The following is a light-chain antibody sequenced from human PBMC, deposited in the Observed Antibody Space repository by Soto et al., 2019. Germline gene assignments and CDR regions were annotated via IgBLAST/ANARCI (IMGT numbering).Light chain of an antibody. J-gene: IGKJ4*01. V-gene: IGKV1-9*01. CDR2: AAS. CDR1: QGIRDF. CDR3: QQFNVYPLP. Sequence: DIQLTQSPSFLSASVGDRVTITCRASQGIRDFLAWYQQKPGQPPKLLIYAASTLQTWVPTRFSGIASGTEFTLIISNLQPADFATYYCQQFNVYPLPFGGGTKVEIK.